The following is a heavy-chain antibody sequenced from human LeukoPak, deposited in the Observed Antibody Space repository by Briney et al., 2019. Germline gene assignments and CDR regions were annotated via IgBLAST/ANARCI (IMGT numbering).Heavy chain of an antibody. CDR2: ISLAGQT. CDR3: SRESGPFCPFGY. J-gene: IGHJ4*02. V-gene: IGHV4-4*02. CDR1: GGFISGTNW. D-gene: IGHD1-26*01. Sequence: PSGTLSLTCGVSGGFISGTNWWSWVGQPPGQGLEWIGEISLAGQTNYNPSLNGRVTMSLDKSSNQLSLHLTSVTAADTATYYCSRESGPFCPFGYWGQGTLVIVSS.